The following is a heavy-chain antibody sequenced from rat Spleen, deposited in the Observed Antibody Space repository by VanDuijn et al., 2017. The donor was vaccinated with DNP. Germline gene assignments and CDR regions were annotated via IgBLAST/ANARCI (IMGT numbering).Heavy chain of an antibody. Sequence: EVQLQESGPGPVKPSQSLSLTCSVTGYSITSNYWGWIRQFPGNKMEYIGHISYSGSPNYNPSLKSRISITRDTSKNQLFLQVNSVTTEDTATYYCARWPGYNPPYAMDAWGQGTSVTVSS. V-gene: IGHV3-1*01. CDR1: GYSITSNY. CDR3: ARWPGYNPPYAMDA. D-gene: IGHD1-4*01. CDR2: ISYSGSP. J-gene: IGHJ4*01.